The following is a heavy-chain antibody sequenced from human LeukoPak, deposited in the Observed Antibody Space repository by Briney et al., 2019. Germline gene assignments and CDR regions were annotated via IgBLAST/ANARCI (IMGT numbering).Heavy chain of an antibody. J-gene: IGHJ3*02. D-gene: IGHD3-3*01. V-gene: IGHV1-24*01. CDR1: GYTLTELS. CDR3: ATSYDFWSGQSSQEAFDI. Sequence: ASVKVSCKVSGYTLTELSMHWVRQAPGKGLEWMGGFDPEDGETIYAQKFQGRVTMTEDTSTDTAYMELSSLRSEDTAVYYCATSYDFWSGQSSQEAFDIWGQGTMVTVSS. CDR2: FDPEDGET.